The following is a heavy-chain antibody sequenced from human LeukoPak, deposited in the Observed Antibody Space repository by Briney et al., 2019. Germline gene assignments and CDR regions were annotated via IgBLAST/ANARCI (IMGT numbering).Heavy chain of an antibody. CDR1: GGTFSSYA. J-gene: IGHJ4*02. CDR3: ARGGYYYDSSGYFAFDY. D-gene: IGHD3-22*01. CDR2: IIPIFGTA. Sequence: ASVTVSCKASGGTFSSYAISWVRQAPGQGLEWMGGIIPIFGTANYAQKFQGRVTITADESTSTAYMELSSLRSEDTAVYYCARGGYYYDSSGYFAFDYWGQGTLVTVSS. V-gene: IGHV1-69*13.